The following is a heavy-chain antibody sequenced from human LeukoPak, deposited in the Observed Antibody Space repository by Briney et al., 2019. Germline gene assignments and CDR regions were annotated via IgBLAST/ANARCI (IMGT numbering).Heavy chain of an antibody. CDR1: GFTFSSYA. D-gene: IGHD4-17*01. V-gene: IGHV3-23*01. CDR3: AKATLGLAVTSKVYGMDV. CDR2: ISGSGGST. Sequence: GGSLRLSCAASGFTFSSYAMSWVRQAPGKGLEWVSAISGSGGSTYYADSVKGRFTISRDNSKDTLYLQMNSLRAEDTAVYYCAKATLGLAVTSKVYGMDVWGQGTTVTVSS. J-gene: IGHJ6*02.